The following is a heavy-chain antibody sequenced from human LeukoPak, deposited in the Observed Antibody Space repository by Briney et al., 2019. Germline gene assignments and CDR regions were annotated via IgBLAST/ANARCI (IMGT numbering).Heavy chain of an antibody. CDR1: GYTVTSYD. CDR2: MNPNSGNT. Sequence: ASVKVSCKASGYTVTSYDINWVRQAAGQGLEWMGWMNPNSGNTGYAQKFQGRVTITRNTYISTAYMELSSLRSDDTAVYYCARVKRGLGSGTSYNFVTFDYWGQGTLVTVSS. D-gene: IGHD3-10*01. CDR3: ARVKRGLGSGTSYNFVTFDY. J-gene: IGHJ4*02. V-gene: IGHV1-8*03.